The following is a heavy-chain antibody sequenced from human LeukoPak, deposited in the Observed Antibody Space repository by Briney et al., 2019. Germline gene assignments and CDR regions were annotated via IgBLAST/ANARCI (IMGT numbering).Heavy chain of an antibody. D-gene: IGHD3-16*01. Sequence: GASVKVSCKASGYTFTSYGISWVRQAPGQGLEWLGWISAYNGNTNYAQKLQGRVTMTTDTSTSTAYMELRSLRSDDTAVYYCARDLNYDYVWGSYTLFDYWGQGTLVTVSS. CDR3: ARDLNYDYVWGSYTLFDY. V-gene: IGHV1-18*01. CDR2: ISAYNGNT. CDR1: GYTFTSYG. J-gene: IGHJ4*02.